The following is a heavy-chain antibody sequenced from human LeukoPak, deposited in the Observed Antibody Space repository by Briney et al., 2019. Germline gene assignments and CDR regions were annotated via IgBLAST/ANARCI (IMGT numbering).Heavy chain of an antibody. D-gene: IGHD5-18*01. CDR3: AKIAPEYSYGYLGAVDI. Sequence: GRSLRLSCAASGFTFSSYGMHWVRQAPGKGLEWVAVISYDGSNKYYADSVKGRFTISRDNSKNTLYLQMNSLRAEDTAVYYCAKIAPEYSYGYLGAVDIWGQGTMVTVSS. V-gene: IGHV3-30*18. J-gene: IGHJ3*02. CDR2: ISYDGSNK. CDR1: GFTFSSYG.